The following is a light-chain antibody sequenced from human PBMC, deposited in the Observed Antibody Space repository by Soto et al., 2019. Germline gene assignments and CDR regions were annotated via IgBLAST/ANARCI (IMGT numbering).Light chain of an antibody. CDR2: GVS. Sequence: EIVLTQSPATLSVPPGERATLSCRASQNISHFLAWHQQKPGQAPSLLIYGVSTRASGFPARFSGSGSGTEFTLTISSLQSDDSAVYFCQQYNIWPRSFGPGTKVDIK. CDR3: QQYNIWPRS. CDR1: QNISHF. V-gene: IGKV3-15*01. J-gene: IGKJ3*01.